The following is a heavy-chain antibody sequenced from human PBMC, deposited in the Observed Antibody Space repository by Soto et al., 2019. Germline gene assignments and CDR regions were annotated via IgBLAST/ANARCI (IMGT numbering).Heavy chain of an antibody. V-gene: IGHV4-30-4*01. Sequence: SETLSLTCTVSGGSISSGDYYWSWIRQPPGKGLEWIGYIYYSGSTYYNPSLKSRVTISVDTSKNQFSLKLSSVTAADTAVYYCARQLYYYGSGSYHPYFDYWGQGTLVTVSS. CDR1: GGSISSGDYY. J-gene: IGHJ4*02. D-gene: IGHD3-10*01. CDR3: ARQLYYYGSGSYHPYFDY. CDR2: IYYSGST.